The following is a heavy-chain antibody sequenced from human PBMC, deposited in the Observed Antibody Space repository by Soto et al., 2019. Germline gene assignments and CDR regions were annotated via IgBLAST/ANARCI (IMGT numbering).Heavy chain of an antibody. J-gene: IGHJ4*02. CDR3: ATEGDDSHVYSWRY. CDR2: IRSRGNNYAT. V-gene: IGHV3-73*02. CDR1: GITFSGSA. Sequence: EVQLVESGGGLVQPGGYLKLSCAGSGITFSGSAIHWVRQASGKGLEWVGRIRSRGNNYATAYAASMKGRFTVSRDESKNTAYLEMNSLKTEDTALYYCATEGDDSHVYSWRYWGQGTLVTVSS. D-gene: IGHD3-22*01.